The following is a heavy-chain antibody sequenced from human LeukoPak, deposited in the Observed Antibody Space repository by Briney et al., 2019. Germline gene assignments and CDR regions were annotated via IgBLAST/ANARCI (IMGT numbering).Heavy chain of an antibody. CDR1: GFTFSNAW. Sequence: GGSRRLSCAASGFTFSNAWMSWVRKAPGKGLEWVGGIKSKPDGGTTDYAAPVKGRFTISRDDSKNTLYLQMNSLKTEDTAVYYCTTDFWSGYAYYYYMDVWGKGTTVTVSS. V-gene: IGHV3-15*01. D-gene: IGHD3-3*01. CDR2: IKSKPDGGTT. J-gene: IGHJ6*03. CDR3: TTDFWSGYAYYYYMDV.